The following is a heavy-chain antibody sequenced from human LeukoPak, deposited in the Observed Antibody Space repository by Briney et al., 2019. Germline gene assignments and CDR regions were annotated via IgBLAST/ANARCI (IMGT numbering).Heavy chain of an antibody. V-gene: IGHV1-18*01. Sequence: ASVKVSCKASVYIFTRYGINCVRQAPGQGLEWMGWISAHNGNTNYAQKFQGRVTMTTDTSTSTAYMELRRLRSDDTAVYYCARWVPFCDYWGQGTLVTVSS. J-gene: IGHJ4*02. CDR2: ISAHNGNT. CDR3: ARWVPFCDY. CDR1: VYIFTRYG. D-gene: IGHD3-3*02.